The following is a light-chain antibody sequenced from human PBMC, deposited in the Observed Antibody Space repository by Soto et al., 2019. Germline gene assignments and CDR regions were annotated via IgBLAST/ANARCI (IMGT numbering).Light chain of an antibody. V-gene: IGKV1-27*01. Sequence: DIQMTQSPSSLSASVGDRVTITCRASQGISNYLAWYQQKPGKVPKLLIYAASTLQSGVPSRFSGSGSGTDFTLPISSPQPEDVATYYCQKYNSAPSITFGQGTRLEIK. CDR1: QGISNY. CDR3: QKYNSAPSIT. CDR2: AAS. J-gene: IGKJ5*01.